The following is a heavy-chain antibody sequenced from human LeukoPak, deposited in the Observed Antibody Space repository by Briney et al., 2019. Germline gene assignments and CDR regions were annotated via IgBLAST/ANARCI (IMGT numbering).Heavy chain of an antibody. V-gene: IGHV3-11*01. D-gene: IGHD1-26*01. CDR3: ARYSGIGFDP. CDR2: ISSSGSTI. J-gene: IGHJ5*02. Sequence: GGSVCLSCAASGFPYSDYYVSWLREAPGKGLVGVSYISSSGSTIYYADSEKGRFTISRDNAKNSLYLQMNSLRAEDTAVYYCARYSGIGFDPWGQGTLVAVSS. CDR1: GFPYSDYY.